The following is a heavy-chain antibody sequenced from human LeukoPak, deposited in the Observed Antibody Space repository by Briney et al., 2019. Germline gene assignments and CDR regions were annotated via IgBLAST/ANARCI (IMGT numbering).Heavy chain of an antibody. CDR1: GGTFSIYA. V-gene: IGHV1-69*04. Sequence: ASVTVSFKASGGTFSIYAISWVRQAPGQGLEWMGRIIPILGIANYAQKFQGRVTITADKSTSTAYMELSSLRSEDTAVYYCARDLNGYFGTDDYGGQGTLVTVSS. CDR3: ARDLNGYFGTDDY. J-gene: IGHJ4*02. D-gene: IGHD3-10*01. CDR2: IIPILGIA.